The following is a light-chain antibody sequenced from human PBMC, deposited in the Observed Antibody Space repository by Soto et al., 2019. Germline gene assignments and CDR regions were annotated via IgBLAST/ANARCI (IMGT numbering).Light chain of an antibody. CDR1: QSISNH. Sequence: DIQITQSPSSLSASVEDRVIITCRASQSISNHLNWYQQKPGKAPKLLIFAASSLQSGVPSRFSGSRSGPEFTLTISSLQPEDFATYYCQQSYSSPWTFGQGTKVDIK. V-gene: IGKV1-39*01. CDR3: QQSYSSPWT. CDR2: AAS. J-gene: IGKJ1*01.